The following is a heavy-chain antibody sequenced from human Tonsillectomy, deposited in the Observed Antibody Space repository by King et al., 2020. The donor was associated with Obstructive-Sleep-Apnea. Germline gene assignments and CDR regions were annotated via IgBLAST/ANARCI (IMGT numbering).Heavy chain of an antibody. D-gene: IGHD4-17*01. Sequence: LQLQESGPGLVKPSQTLSLTCAVSGGSISSGAYSWSWIRQPPGKGLEWIGYIYYSGSTYYNPSLKSRVTISVDTSKNQFSLKLSSVTAADTAVYYCARGGDYGEYRTAVGADYWGQGTLVTVSS. J-gene: IGHJ4*02. CDR2: IYYSGST. CDR1: GGSISSGAYS. CDR3: ARGGDYGEYRTAVGADY. V-gene: IGHV4-30-4*07.